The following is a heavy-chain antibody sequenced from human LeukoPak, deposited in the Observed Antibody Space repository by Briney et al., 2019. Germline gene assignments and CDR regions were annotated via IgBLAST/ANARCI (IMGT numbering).Heavy chain of an antibody. D-gene: IGHD3-3*01. CDR3: AKGYDFWSTAGAFDI. CDR1: GFTFCSYG. V-gene: IGHV3-30*02. CDR2: IRYDGSNK. J-gene: IGHJ3*02. Sequence: GGPLRLSCAASGFTFCSYGMHWVRQAPGKALEWVAFIRYDGSNKYYADSVKGRFTISRDNSKNTLYLQMNSLRAEDTAVYYCAKGYDFWSTAGAFDIWGQGTMVTVSS.